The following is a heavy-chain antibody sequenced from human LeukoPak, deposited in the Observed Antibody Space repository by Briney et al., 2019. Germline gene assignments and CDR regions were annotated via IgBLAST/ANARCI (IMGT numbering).Heavy chain of an antibody. Sequence: SQTLSLTCVISGDSVSSHSSAWNWIRQPPSRGLEWLRRTYYRSKWYNDYALSVKSRITINPDTSNNQFSLQLSSVPPEDTAVYYCATNPGSLAAAGSLGSFKYWGQGTLVTVSS. D-gene: IGHD6-13*01. V-gene: IGHV6-1*01. CDR3: ATNPGSLAAAGSLGSFKY. J-gene: IGHJ4*02. CDR1: GDSVSSHSSA. CDR2: TYYRSKWYN.